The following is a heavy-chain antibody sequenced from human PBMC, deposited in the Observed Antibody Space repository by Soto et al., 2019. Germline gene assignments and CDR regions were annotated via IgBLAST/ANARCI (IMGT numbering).Heavy chain of an antibody. V-gene: IGHV1-3*05. CDR1: GYTFTSYA. J-gene: IGHJ4*02. CDR2: INAGNGNT. D-gene: IGHD1-20*01. CDR3: ARGITLPTPLDY. Sequence: QVQLVQSGAEEKKPGASVKVSCKASGYTFTSYAMHWVRQAPGQRLEWMGWINAGNGNTKYSQKFQGRVTITRDTSASTAYMGLSSLRSEDTAVYYCARGITLPTPLDYWGQGTLVTDSS.